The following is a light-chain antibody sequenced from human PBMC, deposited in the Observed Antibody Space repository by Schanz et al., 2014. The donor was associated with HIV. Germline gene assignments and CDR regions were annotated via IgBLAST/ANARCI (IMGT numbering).Light chain of an antibody. Sequence: SYELTQPPSVSVAPGKTASITCGGNNLGRKSVHWYQQKPGQAPVLVIYYDSDRPSGIPERFSGSNSGQTATLTISRVEAGDEADYYCQVWESSTGMVFGGGTKLTVL. CDR3: QVWESSTGMV. V-gene: IGLV3-21*01. CDR2: YDS. J-gene: IGLJ2*01. CDR1: NLGRKS.